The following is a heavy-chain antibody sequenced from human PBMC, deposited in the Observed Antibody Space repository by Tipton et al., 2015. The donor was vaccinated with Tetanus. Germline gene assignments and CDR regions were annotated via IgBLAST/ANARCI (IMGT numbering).Heavy chain of an antibody. Sequence: SGFIFSSYGMHWVRQAPGKGLEWVAVSWYDGTDKYYADSAKGRFTISRDNSKNTLYLQMNSLRAEDTAVYYCAREADCSGGSCFSGDFDNWGQGTQVTVSS. CDR1: GFIFSSYG. CDR2: SWYDGTDK. CDR3: AREADCSGGSCFSGDFDN. D-gene: IGHD2-15*01. V-gene: IGHV3-33*01. J-gene: IGHJ4*02.